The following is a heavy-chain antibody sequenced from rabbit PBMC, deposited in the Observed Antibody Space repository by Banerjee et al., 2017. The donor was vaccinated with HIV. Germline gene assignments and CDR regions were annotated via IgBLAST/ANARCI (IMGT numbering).Heavy chain of an antibody. CDR1: GFSLSYYG. CDR2: INTSSGNT. V-gene: IGHV1S45*01. Sequence: QEQLEESGGDLVKPGASLTLSCTVSGFSLSYYGIHWVRQAPGKGLEWIACINTSSGNTVYASWAKGRFTISKTSSTTVTLQMTSLTAADTATYFCARDLAGVIGWNFGLWGPGTLVTVS. CDR3: ARDLAGVIGWNFGL. J-gene: IGHJ4*01. D-gene: IGHD4-1*01.